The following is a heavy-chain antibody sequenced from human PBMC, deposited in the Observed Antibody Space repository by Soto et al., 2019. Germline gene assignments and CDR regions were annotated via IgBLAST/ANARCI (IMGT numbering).Heavy chain of an antibody. J-gene: IGHJ4*02. V-gene: IGHV1-69*13. CDR2: IIPIFGTA. CDR1: GGTFSSYA. Sequence: GASMKVSCKASGGTFSSYAISWVRQAPGQGLEWMGGIIPIFGTANYAQKFQGRVTITADESTSTAYMELSSLRSEDTAVYYCARGFLSGSYYALDYWGQGTLVTVSS. CDR3: ARGFLSGSYYALDY. D-gene: IGHD1-26*01.